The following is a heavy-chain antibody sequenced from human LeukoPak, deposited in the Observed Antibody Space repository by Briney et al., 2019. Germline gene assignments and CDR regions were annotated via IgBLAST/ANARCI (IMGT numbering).Heavy chain of an antibody. Sequence: PSETLSLTCTVSGGSISSSSYYWGWIRQPPGKGLEWIGSIYYSGSTYYNPSLKSRVTISVDTSKNQFSLKLSSVTAADTAVYYCARGRPASPYSTAMIVVVPQPNYFDYWGQGTLVTVSS. D-gene: IGHD3-22*01. J-gene: IGHJ4*02. CDR2: IYYSGST. V-gene: IGHV4-39*01. CDR1: GGSISSSSYY. CDR3: ARGRPASPYSTAMIVVVPQPNYFDY.